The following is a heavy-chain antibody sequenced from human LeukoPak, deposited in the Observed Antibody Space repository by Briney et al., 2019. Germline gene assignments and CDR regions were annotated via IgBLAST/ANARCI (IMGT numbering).Heavy chain of an antibody. J-gene: IGHJ4*02. CDR1: GGSISSSSYY. D-gene: IGHD3-10*01. CDR2: IYYSGST. V-gene: IGHV4-39*01. CDR3: ARGYGSGSR. Sequence: SETLSLTCTVSGGSISSSSYYWGWIRQPPGKGLEWIGSIYYSGSTYYNPSLKSRVTISVDTSKNQFSLKLSSVTAADTAVYYCARGYGSGSRWGQGTLVTVSS.